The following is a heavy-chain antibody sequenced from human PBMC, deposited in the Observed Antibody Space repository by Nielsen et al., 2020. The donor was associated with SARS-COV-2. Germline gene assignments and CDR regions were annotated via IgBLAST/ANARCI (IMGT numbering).Heavy chain of an antibody. J-gene: IGHJ5*02. V-gene: IGHV4-39*07. Sequence: SETLSLTCTVSGGSISISSYYWDWIRLAPGKGLEWIGKIYYDGRTTYYNPSLKSRVSISADTTNNQFSLRLRSVMAADTAVYYCAREGDSQVPGNWFDTWGRGALVTVSS. D-gene: IGHD2-2*01. CDR3: AREGDSQVPGNWFDT. CDR2: IYYDGRTT. CDR1: GGSISISSYY.